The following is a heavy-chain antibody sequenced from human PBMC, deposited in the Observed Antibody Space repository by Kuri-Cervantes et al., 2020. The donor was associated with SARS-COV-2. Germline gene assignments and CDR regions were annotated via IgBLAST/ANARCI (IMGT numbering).Heavy chain of an antibody. Sequence: GGSLRLSCTASGFTFNNYAMRWVRQAPGKGLEWVSYIGSSSIIYYADSMKGRFTISRDNAKNSLSLQMNSLRAEDTAVYYCARERYYSGHYGMDVWGQGTTVTVSS. CDR1: GFTFNNYA. D-gene: IGHD3-10*01. CDR3: ARERYYSGHYGMDV. CDR2: IGSSSII. V-gene: IGHV3-48*01. J-gene: IGHJ6*02.